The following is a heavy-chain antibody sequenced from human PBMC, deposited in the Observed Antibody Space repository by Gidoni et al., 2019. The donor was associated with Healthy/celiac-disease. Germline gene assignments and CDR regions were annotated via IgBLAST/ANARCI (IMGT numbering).Heavy chain of an antibody. D-gene: IGHD3-22*01. Sequence: QVQLQESGPGLVKPSETLSLTCTVSVGSISSYYWSWIRQPPGKGLEWIGYIYYSGSTNYNPSLKSRVTISVDTSKNQFSLKLSSVTAADTAVYYCARAKYYDSSGYSPPKHFDYWGQGTLVTVSS. V-gene: IGHV4-59*01. CDR1: VGSISSYY. J-gene: IGHJ4*02. CDR2: IYYSGST. CDR3: ARAKYYDSSGYSPPKHFDY.